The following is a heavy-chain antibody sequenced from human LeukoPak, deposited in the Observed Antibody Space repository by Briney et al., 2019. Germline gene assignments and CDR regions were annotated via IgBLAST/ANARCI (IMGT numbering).Heavy chain of an antibody. D-gene: IGHD3-9*01. CDR3: ARDPTALTGLSPDS. V-gene: IGHV1-2*02. Sequence: ASVKVSCKASGYTFTDYHIHWMRQAPGQGLEWMGWINCKSGGTKYAQKFQGRITLSRDTSIGTAYMDLGSLRSDDTAVYFCARDPTALTGLSPDSWGQGTLVTVSS. CDR1: GYTFTDYH. CDR2: INCKSGGT. J-gene: IGHJ4*02.